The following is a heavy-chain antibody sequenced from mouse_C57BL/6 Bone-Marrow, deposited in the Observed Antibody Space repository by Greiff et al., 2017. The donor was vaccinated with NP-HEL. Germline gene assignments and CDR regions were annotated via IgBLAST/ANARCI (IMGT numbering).Heavy chain of an antibody. CDR2: IYPGSGST. CDR1: GYTFTSYW. J-gene: IGHJ1*03. V-gene: IGHV1-55*01. Sequence: VQLQQSGAELVKPGASVKMSCKASGYTFTSYWITWVKQRPGQGLEWIGDIYPGSGSTNYNEKFKSKATLTVDTSSSTAYMQLSSLTSEDSAVYYCARWYSNYVYFDVWGTGTTVTVSS. CDR3: ARWYSNYVYFDV. D-gene: IGHD2-5*01.